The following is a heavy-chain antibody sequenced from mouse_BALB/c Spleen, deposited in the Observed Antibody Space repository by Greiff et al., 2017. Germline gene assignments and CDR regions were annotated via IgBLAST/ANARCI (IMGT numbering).Heavy chain of an antibody. CDR3: ARREVRRDYYAMDY. CDR1: GYSITSDYA. D-gene: IGHD2-14*01. CDR2: ISYSGST. V-gene: IGHV3-2*02. Sequence: VQLKESGPGLVKPSQSLSLTCTVTGYSITSDYAWNWIRQFPGNKLEWMGYISYSGSTSYNPSLKSRISITRDTSKNQFFLQLNSVTTEDTATYYCARREVRRDYYAMDYWGQGTSVTVSS. J-gene: IGHJ4*01.